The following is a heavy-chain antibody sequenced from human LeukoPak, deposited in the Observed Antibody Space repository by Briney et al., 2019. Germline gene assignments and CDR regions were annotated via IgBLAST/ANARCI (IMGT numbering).Heavy chain of an antibody. D-gene: IGHD6-19*01. V-gene: IGHV1-2*06. CDR2: IHPKSGGA. CDR3: ARPQYSSGWYPVDY. CDR1: GYTFTANY. Sequence: ASVKVSCKASGYTFTANYIHWVRQAPGQGLEWVGRIHPKSGGANYAQKSRDRVTLTRDTSINTAYMELSGLRSDDAAVYYCARPQYSSGWYPVDYWGQGTLVTVSS. J-gene: IGHJ4*02.